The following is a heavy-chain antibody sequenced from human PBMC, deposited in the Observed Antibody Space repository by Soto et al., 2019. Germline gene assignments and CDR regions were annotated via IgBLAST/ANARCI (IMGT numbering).Heavy chain of an antibody. J-gene: IGHJ4*02. Sequence: ASVKVSCKASGYTFTSYGMHWVRQAPGQRLEWMGWINAGNGNTKYSQKFQGRVTITRDTSTSTAYMELRSLRSDDTAVYYCARDHHGDYSSDYWGQGTLVTVPQ. CDR2: INAGNGNT. V-gene: IGHV1-3*01. D-gene: IGHD2-21*02. CDR3: ARDHHGDYSSDY. CDR1: GYTFTSYG.